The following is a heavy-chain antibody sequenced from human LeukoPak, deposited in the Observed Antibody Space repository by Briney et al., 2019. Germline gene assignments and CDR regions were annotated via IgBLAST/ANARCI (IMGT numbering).Heavy chain of an antibody. Sequence: GGSLRLSCAASGFTFSSYSMNWVRQAPGKGLEWVSSISTSSSYIYYADSVKGRLTISRDNAKNSLYLQMNSLRAEDTAVYYCATSGSSFYYYYGMDVWGQGTTVTVSS. CDR1: GFTFSSYS. CDR3: ATSGSSFYYYYGMDV. J-gene: IGHJ6*02. V-gene: IGHV3-21*01. D-gene: IGHD3-10*01. CDR2: ISTSSSYI.